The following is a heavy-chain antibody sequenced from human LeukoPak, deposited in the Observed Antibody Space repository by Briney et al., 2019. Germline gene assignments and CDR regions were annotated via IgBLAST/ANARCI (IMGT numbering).Heavy chain of an antibody. Sequence: PGGSLRLSCAASGFTFSSYSMNWVRQAPGKGLEWVSYISSSGSTIYYADSVKGRFTISRDNAKNSLYLQMNSLRAEDTAVYYCARGCDPDAFDIWGQGTMVTVSS. CDR3: ARGCDPDAFDI. CDR1: GFTFSSYS. CDR2: ISSSGSTI. V-gene: IGHV3-48*04. J-gene: IGHJ3*02.